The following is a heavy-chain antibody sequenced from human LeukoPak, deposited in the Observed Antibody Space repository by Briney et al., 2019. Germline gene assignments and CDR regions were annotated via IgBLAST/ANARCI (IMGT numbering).Heavy chain of an antibody. J-gene: IGHJ4*02. CDR3: ARDRQAAGIFDDY. Sequence: GGSLRLSCAASGFTFSSYAMHWVRQAPGKGLEWGAVISYDGSNKYYADSVKGRFTISRDNSKNTLYLQMNSLRAEDTAVYYCARDRQAAGIFDDYWGQGTLVTVSS. V-gene: IGHV3-30*04. D-gene: IGHD6-13*01. CDR2: ISYDGSNK. CDR1: GFTFSSYA.